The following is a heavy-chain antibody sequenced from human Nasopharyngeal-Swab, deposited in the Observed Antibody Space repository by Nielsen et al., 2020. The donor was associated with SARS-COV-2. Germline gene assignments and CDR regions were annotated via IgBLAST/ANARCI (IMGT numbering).Heavy chain of an antibody. CDR3: ARDRASSWASEGAFDI. Sequence: GSLRLSCSVSGGSISSSSYYWGWIRQPPGQGLEWLGSIYRSGTTYYNPSLKSRVTISVDTSKSQFSLNLNSVTAADTAVYYCARDRASSWASEGAFDIWGQGTMVTVSS. V-gene: IGHV4-39*07. CDR2: IYRSGTT. CDR1: GGSISSSSYY. D-gene: IGHD6-13*01. J-gene: IGHJ3*02.